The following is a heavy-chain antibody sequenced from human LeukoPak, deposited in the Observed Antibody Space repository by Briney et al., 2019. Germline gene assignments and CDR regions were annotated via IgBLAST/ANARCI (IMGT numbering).Heavy chain of an antibody. V-gene: IGHV1-69*05. CDR1: GGTFSSYA. D-gene: IGHD3-22*01. CDR3: ARYDSSGFHFDY. CDR2: IIPIFGTA. Sequence: SVKVSCKASGGTFSSYAISWVRQAPGQGLEWMGRIIPIFGTANYAQKFQGRVTITTDESTSTAYMELSSLRSEDTAVYYWARYDSSGFHFDYWGQGTLATVSS. J-gene: IGHJ4*02.